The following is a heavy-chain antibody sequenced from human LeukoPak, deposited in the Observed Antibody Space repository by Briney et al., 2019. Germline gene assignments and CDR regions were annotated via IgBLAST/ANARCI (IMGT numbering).Heavy chain of an antibody. V-gene: IGHV3-48*01. CDR3: AKDKDPWKSTSISDFDY. CDR1: GFTFSSYS. D-gene: IGHD1-1*01. CDR2: ISSSSSTI. Sequence: GGSLRLSCAASGFTFSSYSMNWVRQAPGKGLEWVSYISSSSSTIYYADSVKGRFTISRDNAKNSLYLQMNSLRAEDTAMYFCAKDKDPWKSTSISDFDYWGQGTLVTVSS. J-gene: IGHJ4*02.